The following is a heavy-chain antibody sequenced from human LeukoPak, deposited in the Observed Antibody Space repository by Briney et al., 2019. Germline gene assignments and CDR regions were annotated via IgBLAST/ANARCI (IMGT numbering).Heavy chain of an antibody. J-gene: IGHJ4*01. CDR1: GYSFSTYW. CDR3: ARVSVASDY. Sequence: GASLQISCKGSGYSFSTYWISWVRQMPGKGLEWMGVIYPGDSDTRYSPSFQGQVTISADKSINTAYLQWSSLKASDTALYYCARVSVASDYWGHGTLVTVSS. V-gene: IGHV5-51*01. CDR2: IYPGDSDT. D-gene: IGHD6-19*01.